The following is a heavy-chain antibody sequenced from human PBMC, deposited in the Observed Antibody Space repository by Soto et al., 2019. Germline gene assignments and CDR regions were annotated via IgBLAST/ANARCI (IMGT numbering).Heavy chain of an antibody. CDR2: IHYSRST. Sequence: SETLSLTCTVSGGSISNGGYYWNWVRQHPGKGLEWIGYIHYSRSTWYNPSLESRVTISVDTSKDQFSLKLRSVTAADTAVYYCARVRGSGSYAAYYFDSWGQGTLVTVSS. CDR3: ARVRGSGSYAAYYFDS. D-gene: IGHD3-10*01. V-gene: IGHV4-31*03. J-gene: IGHJ4*01. CDR1: GGSISNGGYY.